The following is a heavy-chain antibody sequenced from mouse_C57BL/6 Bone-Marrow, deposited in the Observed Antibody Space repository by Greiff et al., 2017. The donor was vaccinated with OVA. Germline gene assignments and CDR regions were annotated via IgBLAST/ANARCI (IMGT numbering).Heavy chain of an antibody. D-gene: IGHD1-1*01. V-gene: IGHV5-17*01. CDR2: ISSGSSTI. CDR1: GFTFSDYG. J-gene: IGHJ2*01. Sequence: EVNLVESGGGLVKPGGSLKLSCAASGFTFSDYGMHWVRQAPEKGLEWVAYISSGSSTIYYADTVKGRFTISRDNAKNTLFLQMTSLRSEDTAMYYCASYGSSRDYFDYWGQGTTLTVSS. CDR3: ASYGSSRDYFDY.